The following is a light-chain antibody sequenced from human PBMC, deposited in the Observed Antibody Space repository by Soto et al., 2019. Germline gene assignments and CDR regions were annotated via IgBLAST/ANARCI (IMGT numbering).Light chain of an antibody. J-gene: IGLJ1*01. CDR3: SSYSSSSTPDV. Sequence: QSVLTQPASVSGSPGQSITISCTGASSDIGDYNSVSWYQQHPGKAPKLLIYDVSNRPAGVSDRFSGSKSGDTASLTISGLQAEDEAHYHCSSYSSSSTPDVFGTGTKLTVL. CDR1: SSDIGDYNS. V-gene: IGLV2-14*03. CDR2: DVS.